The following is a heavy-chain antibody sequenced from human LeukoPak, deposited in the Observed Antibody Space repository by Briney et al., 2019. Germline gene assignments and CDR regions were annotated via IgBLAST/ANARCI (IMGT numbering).Heavy chain of an antibody. CDR1: GFTFSSYS. Sequence: GGSLRLSCAASGFTFSSYSMNWVRQAPGKGLEWVSSISSSSSYIYYADSVKGRFTISRDNVKNSLYLQMNSLRAEDTAVYYCARAGKQLALFDYWGQGTLVTVSS. CDR2: ISSSSSYI. V-gene: IGHV3-21*01. D-gene: IGHD6-13*01. J-gene: IGHJ4*02. CDR3: ARAGKQLALFDY.